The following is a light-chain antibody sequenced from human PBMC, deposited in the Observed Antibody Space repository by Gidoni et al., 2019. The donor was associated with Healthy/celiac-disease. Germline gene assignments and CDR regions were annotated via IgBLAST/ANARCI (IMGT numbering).Light chain of an antibody. CDR1: SSNIGSNT. Sequence: QSVLTPPPSALGTPGQRVTISCSGSSSNIGSNTVNWYQQRPGTAPKLLIYSNNQRPSGVPDRFSGSKSGTSASLAISGLQSEDEADYYCAAWDDSLNGRVFGGGTKLTVL. CDR3: AAWDDSLNGRV. J-gene: IGLJ3*02. V-gene: IGLV1-44*01. CDR2: SNN.